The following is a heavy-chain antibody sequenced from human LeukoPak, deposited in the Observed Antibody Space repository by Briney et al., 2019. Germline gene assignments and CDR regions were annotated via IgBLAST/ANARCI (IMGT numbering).Heavy chain of an antibody. CDR3: AKRGIVVVPAAGIYYYYMDV. V-gene: IGHV3-23*01. Sequence: PGGSLRLSCAASGFTFSSYAMSWVRQAPGKGLEWVSAISGSGGSTYYADSVKGRFTTSRDNSKNTLYLQMNSLRAEDTAVYYCAKRGIVVVPAAGIYYYYMDVWGKGTTVTVSS. CDR2: ISGSGGST. D-gene: IGHD2-2*01. CDR1: GFTFSSYA. J-gene: IGHJ6*03.